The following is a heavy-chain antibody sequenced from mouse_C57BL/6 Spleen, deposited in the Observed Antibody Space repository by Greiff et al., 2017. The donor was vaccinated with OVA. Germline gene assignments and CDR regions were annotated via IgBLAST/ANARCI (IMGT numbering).Heavy chain of an antibody. CDR1: GYTFTSYG. CDR3: ATNYYGSYWYFDV. J-gene: IGHJ1*03. Sequence: VKLMESGAELARPGASVKLSCKASGYTFTSYGISWVKQSTGQGLEWIGEIYPRSGNTYYNEKFKGKATLTADKSSSTAYMELRSLTSEDSAVYFCATNYYGSYWYFDVWGTGTTVTVSS. V-gene: IGHV1-81*01. D-gene: IGHD1-1*01. CDR2: IYPRSGNT.